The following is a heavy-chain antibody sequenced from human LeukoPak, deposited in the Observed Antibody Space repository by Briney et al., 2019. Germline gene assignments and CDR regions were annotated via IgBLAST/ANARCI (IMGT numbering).Heavy chain of an antibody. V-gene: IGHV1-69*04. CDR2: IIPILGIA. J-gene: IGHJ3*02. D-gene: IGHD3-10*01. Sequence: SVKVSCKASGGTFSSYAISWVRQAPGQGLEWMGRIIPILGIANYAQKFQGRVTITADESTSTAYMELSSLRAEDTAVYYCASHRSSTYGFVGSDAFDIWGQGTMVTVSS. CDR3: ASHRSSTYGFVGSDAFDI. CDR1: GGTFSSYA.